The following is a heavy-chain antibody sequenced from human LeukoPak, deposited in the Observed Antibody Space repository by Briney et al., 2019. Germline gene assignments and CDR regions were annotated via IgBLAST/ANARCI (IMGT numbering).Heavy chain of an antibody. CDR3: ARVQMVRGVLIPEYFQH. CDR2: IRAYNGDT. V-gene: IGHV1-18*01. Sequence: ASVKVSCKASGYTFTIYGSSWVRQALRERLGRMGRIRAYNGDTNDAQKFQGRVTMTTETSTSTAYMELRSLRSDDTAVYYCARVQMVRGVLIPEYFQHWGQGTLVTVSS. D-gene: IGHD3-10*01. J-gene: IGHJ1*01. CDR1: GYTFTIYG.